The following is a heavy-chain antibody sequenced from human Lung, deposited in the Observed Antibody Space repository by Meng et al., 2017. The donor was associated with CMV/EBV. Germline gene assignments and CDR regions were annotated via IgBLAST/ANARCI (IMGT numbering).Heavy chain of an antibody. CDR1: GFTFSNYA. V-gene: IGHV3-30-3*01. Sequence: SXKISXAASGFTFSNYAMHWVRQAPGKGLEWVAVMSYDGSNKYYADSVKGRFTISRDNSKNTLYLQMNSLRAEDTAMCYCARDRSYDSSGYLDYWGQGTXVTVSS. D-gene: IGHD3-22*01. CDR3: ARDRSYDSSGYLDY. CDR2: MSYDGSNK. J-gene: IGHJ4*02.